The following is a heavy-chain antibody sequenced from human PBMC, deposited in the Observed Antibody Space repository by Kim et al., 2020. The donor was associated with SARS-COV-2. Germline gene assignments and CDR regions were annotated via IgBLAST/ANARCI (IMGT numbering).Heavy chain of an antibody. J-gene: IGHJ2*01. Sequence: NPSLESRVTISVDTPKNQFPLKLSSVTAAGTAVYYCARGLYRTAPWYFDLWGRGTLVTVSS. V-gene: IGHV4-34*01. D-gene: IGHD2-21*02. CDR3: ARGLYRTAPWYFDL.